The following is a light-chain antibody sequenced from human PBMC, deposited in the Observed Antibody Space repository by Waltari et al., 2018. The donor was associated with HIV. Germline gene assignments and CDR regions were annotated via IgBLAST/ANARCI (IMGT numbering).Light chain of an antibody. CDR1: SRDIGSYPY. Sequence: QSALTQPASVSGSLGQSITISCLGTSRDIGSYPYVSWYQHHPDKAPTPVIYDANARPSGVPFRFSGSKSGNTASLTISGLQAEDEADYYCSSYTSTSTLLFGGGTKVTVL. V-gene: IGLV2-14*01. J-gene: IGLJ3*02. CDR3: SSYTSTSTLL. CDR2: DAN.